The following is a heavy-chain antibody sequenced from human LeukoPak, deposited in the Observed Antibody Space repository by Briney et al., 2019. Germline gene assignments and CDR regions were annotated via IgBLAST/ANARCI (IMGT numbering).Heavy chain of an antibody. J-gene: IGHJ6*03. CDR3: AKDRCSNGIGCYYYYMDV. D-gene: IGHD2-8*01. CDR2: IQYDGSNE. V-gene: IGHV3-30*02. CDR1: GFTFSSYG. Sequence: GGSLRLSCAASGFTFSSYGMHWVRQAPGKGLAGVAYIQYDGSNELYADSVKGRFSISRDSSKNILYLQMNSLRAEDTAVYYCAKDRCSNGIGCYYYYMDVWGKGTTVTISS.